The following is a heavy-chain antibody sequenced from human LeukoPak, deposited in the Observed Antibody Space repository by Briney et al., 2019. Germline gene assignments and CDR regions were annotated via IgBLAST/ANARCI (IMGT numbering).Heavy chain of an antibody. Sequence: ASVKVSCKASGYTFTSYYMHWVRQAPGQGLEWMGIINPSGGSTSYAQKFQGRVTMTRDTSTTTVHMELRGLRAEDTAVYYCAKESSDCSSTSCYDRSEYFQHWGQGTLVTVSS. CDR1: GYTFTSYY. J-gene: IGHJ1*01. D-gene: IGHD2-2*01. V-gene: IGHV1-46*01. CDR2: INPSGGST. CDR3: AKESSDCSSTSCYDRSEYFQH.